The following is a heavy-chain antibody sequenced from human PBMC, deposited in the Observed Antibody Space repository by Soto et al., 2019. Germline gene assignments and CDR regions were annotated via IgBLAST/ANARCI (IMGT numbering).Heavy chain of an antibody. CDR3: ERSSRLFAISLHDT. Sequence: TLSLTWGVSDDYISSIHRCIWVRKPPGKGLQWIGEVYHTGTTNYNPSLKSRVTISVDKSQNHFSLNVTSVTAAHTAVYYCERSSRLFAISLHDTWGQGALVTVTS. CDR1: DDYISSIHR. J-gene: IGHJ5*01. D-gene: IGHD2-8*01. V-gene: IGHV4-4*02. CDR2: VYHTGTT.